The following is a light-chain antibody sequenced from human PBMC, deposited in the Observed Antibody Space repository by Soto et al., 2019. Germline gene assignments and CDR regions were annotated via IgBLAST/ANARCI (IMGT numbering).Light chain of an antibody. J-gene: IGKJ4*01. CDR2: GAS. CDR3: HQRSNWPLT. Sequence: EIVMTQSPATLSVSPGERATLSCRASQSVSSYLARYQQKPGQAPRLLIYGASNRATGIPARFSGSGSGTDFTLTISSLEPEDFAVYYCHQRSNWPLTFGGGTKVDIK. V-gene: IGKV3-11*01. CDR1: QSVSSY.